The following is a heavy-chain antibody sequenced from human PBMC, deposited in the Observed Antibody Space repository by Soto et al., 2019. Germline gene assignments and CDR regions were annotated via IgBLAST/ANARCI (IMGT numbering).Heavy chain of an antibody. CDR3: AKGAPDVWELPKF. J-gene: IGHJ4*02. Sequence: SETLSLTCAVYGGSFSGYYWTWIRQPPGTGLEWIGEINHSGTTNYSPSLQGRITISMDKSQNQFSLKVTSVTAADTAIYYCAKGAPDVWELPKFWGQGTPVTVSS. V-gene: IGHV4-34*01. D-gene: IGHD1-26*01. CDR1: GGSFSGYY. CDR2: INHSGTT.